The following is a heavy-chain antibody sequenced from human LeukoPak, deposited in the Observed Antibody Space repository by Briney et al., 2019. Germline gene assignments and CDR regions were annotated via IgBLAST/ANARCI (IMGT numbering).Heavy chain of an antibody. Sequence: PGGSLRLSCATSGFTFSTSWMHWVRQAPGKGLVWVSRINTDGNTRDYADSVKGRFTISRDNAKNTLYLQMNSLGAEDTAVYYCVRDMGYYDKVWGQGTLVTVSS. CDR1: GFTFSTSW. CDR3: VRDMGYYDKV. J-gene: IGHJ4*02. V-gene: IGHV3-74*01. CDR2: INTDGNTR. D-gene: IGHD3-22*01.